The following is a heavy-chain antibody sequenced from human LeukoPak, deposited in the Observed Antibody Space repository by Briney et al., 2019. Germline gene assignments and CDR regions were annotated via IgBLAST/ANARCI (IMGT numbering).Heavy chain of an antibody. D-gene: IGHD3-22*01. CDR2: INTSSGRT. Sequence: ASVKVSCKASGYTFTTYFMHCVRQAPGQGPEWIGKINTSSGRTTSAQRFQGRVTLTRDTSTSTLYMELISLRSEDTAVYYCAREVARYERRGSWDYWGQGTLVTVSS. CDR1: GYTFTTYF. J-gene: IGHJ4*02. CDR3: AREVARYERRGSWDY. V-gene: IGHV1-46*01.